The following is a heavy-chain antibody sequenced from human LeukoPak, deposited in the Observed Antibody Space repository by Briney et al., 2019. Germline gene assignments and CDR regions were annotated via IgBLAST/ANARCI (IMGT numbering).Heavy chain of an antibody. Sequence: GESLKISCKGSGYSFTSYWIGWVRQMPGKGLEWMGIIYPGDSDTRYSPSFQGQVTISADKSISTAYLQWSSLKASDTAMYYCARLGWGGDGYNYYYYYMDVWGKGTTVTISS. V-gene: IGHV5-51*01. J-gene: IGHJ6*03. CDR1: GYSFTSYW. CDR3: ARLGWGGDGYNYYYYYMDV. CDR2: IYPGDSDT. D-gene: IGHD5-24*01.